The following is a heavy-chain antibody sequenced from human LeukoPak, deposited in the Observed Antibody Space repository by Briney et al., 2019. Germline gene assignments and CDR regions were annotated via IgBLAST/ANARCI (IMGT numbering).Heavy chain of an antibody. CDR3: ARRIYYMDV. Sequence: GGSLRLSCAASGFTVSSNYMSWVRQAPGKGLEWVSGINWNGGSTDYADSVKGRFTISRYNAKNSLYLQMNSLRAEDTALYYCARRIYYMDVWGKGTPVTVSS. V-gene: IGHV3-20*04. D-gene: IGHD2-15*01. CDR1: GFTVSSNY. J-gene: IGHJ6*03. CDR2: INWNGGST.